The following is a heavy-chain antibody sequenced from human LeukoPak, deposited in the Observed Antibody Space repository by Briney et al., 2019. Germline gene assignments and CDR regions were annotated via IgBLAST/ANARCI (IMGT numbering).Heavy chain of an antibody. CDR2: ISAYNGNT. D-gene: IGHD5-18*01. J-gene: IGHJ4*02. CDR3: ARDRAGYSYGTFDY. CDR1: GYTFTSYG. V-gene: IGHV1-18*01. Sequence: ASVKVSCKASGYTFTSYGISWVRQAPGQGLEWMGWISAYNGNTNYAQKLQGRVTMTTDTSTSTAYMELRSLRSDDTVVYYCARDRAGYSYGTFDYWGQGTLVTVSS.